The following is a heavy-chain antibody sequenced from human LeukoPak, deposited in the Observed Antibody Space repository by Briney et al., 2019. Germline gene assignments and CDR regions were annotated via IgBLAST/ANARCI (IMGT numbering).Heavy chain of an antibody. D-gene: IGHD6-19*01. CDR1: GYTFTSYA. J-gene: IGHJ1*01. V-gene: IGHV1-3*01. CDR2: INAGNGNT. CDR3: ARQISSGWPRAEYFQH. Sequence: ASVKVSCKASGYTFTSYAMHWVRQAPGQRLEWMGCINAGNGNTKYSQKFQGRVTITRDTSASTAYMELSSLRSEDTAVYYCARQISSGWPRAEYFQHWGQGTLVTVSS.